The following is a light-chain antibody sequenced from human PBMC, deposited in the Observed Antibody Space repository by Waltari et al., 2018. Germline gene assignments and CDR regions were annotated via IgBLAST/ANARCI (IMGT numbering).Light chain of an antibody. Sequence: QSALTQPASVSGSPGQSITISCTGTSSDVGADNFVSRYQQHPGKAPKLMIYDVSNRPSGVSNRFSGSKSGNTASLTISGLQAEDEADYYCSSYTSSSTLWVFGGGTKLTIL. CDR3: SSYTSSSTLWV. J-gene: IGLJ3*02. CDR2: DVS. V-gene: IGLV2-14*01. CDR1: SSDVGADNF.